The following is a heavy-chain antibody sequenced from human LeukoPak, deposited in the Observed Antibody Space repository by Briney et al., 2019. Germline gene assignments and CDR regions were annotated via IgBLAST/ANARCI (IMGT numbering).Heavy chain of an antibody. J-gene: IGHJ6*02. CDR2: ISYDGSNK. V-gene: IGHV3-30-3*01. Sequence: PGGSLRLSCAASGFTFSSYAMHWVRQAPGKGLEWVAVISYDGSNKYYADSVKGRFTISRDNSKNTLYLQMNSLRAEDTAMYYCARDKTGNYYYGMDVWGQGTTVTVSS. CDR1: GFTFSSYA. CDR3: ARDKTGNYYYGMDV.